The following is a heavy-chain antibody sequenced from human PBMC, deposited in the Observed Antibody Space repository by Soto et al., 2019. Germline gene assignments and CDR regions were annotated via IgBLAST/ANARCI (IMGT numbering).Heavy chain of an antibody. CDR1: GYTFTSYG. J-gene: IGHJ6*02. V-gene: IGHV1-18*01. CDR3: ARGFTMVRGVIITYGMDV. Sequence: ASVKVSCKASGYTFTSYGISWVRQAPGQGLEWMGWISAYNGNTNYAQKLQGRVTMTTDTSTSTAYMELRSLRSDDTAVYYCARGFTMVRGVIITYGMDVWGQGTTVTVSS. CDR2: ISAYNGNT. D-gene: IGHD3-10*01.